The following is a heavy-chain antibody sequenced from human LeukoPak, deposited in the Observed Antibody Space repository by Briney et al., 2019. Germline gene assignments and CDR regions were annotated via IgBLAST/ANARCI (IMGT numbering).Heavy chain of an antibody. Sequence: PGGSLRLSSEASGFTFSRYWMHWVRQAPGKGLVWVSRIKSDGKTNYADSVKGRFTISRDNAKNTVSLQMDSLRAEDTGVYYCARAPSEVGGYYPEYFRHWGQGTLVTVSS. CDR3: ARAPSEVGGYYPEYFRH. D-gene: IGHD3-22*01. CDR1: GFTFSRYW. V-gene: IGHV3-74*01. J-gene: IGHJ1*01. CDR2: IKSDGKT.